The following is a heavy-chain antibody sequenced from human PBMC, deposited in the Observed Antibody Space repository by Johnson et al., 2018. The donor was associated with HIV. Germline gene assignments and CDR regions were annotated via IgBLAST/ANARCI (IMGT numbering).Heavy chain of an antibody. Sequence: QVQLVESGGGVVQPGRSLRLSCAASGFTFSSYGMHWVRQAPGKGLEWVALIWYDGSNKYYADSVKGRFTISRDNSKNTVYLQVNSLSHEDTAVYYCAGGVNVAFDIWGPGTVVTVSS. D-gene: IGHD2-21*01. CDR1: GFTFSSYG. CDR3: AGGVNVAFDI. CDR2: IWYDGSNK. V-gene: IGHV3-33*01. J-gene: IGHJ3*02.